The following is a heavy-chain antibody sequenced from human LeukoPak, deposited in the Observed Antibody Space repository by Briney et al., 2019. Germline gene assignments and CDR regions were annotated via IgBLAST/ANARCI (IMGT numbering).Heavy chain of an antibody. Sequence: ASVKVSCEASGYTFTGYYMHGVRQAPGQGLEWMGWINPNSGGTNYAQKFQGRVTMTRDTSISTAYMELSRLRSDDTAVYYCAAMVAMDAFDIWGQGTMVTVSS. CDR3: AAMVAMDAFDI. V-gene: IGHV1-2*02. CDR2: INPNSGGT. J-gene: IGHJ3*02. CDR1: GYTFTGYY. D-gene: IGHD4/OR15-4a*01.